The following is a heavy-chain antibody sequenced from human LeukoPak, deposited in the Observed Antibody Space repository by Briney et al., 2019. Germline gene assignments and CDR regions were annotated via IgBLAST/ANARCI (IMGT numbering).Heavy chain of an antibody. J-gene: IGHJ4*02. CDR3: AKSSGYTPDFDY. CDR1: GGTFSSYA. V-gene: IGHV1-69*13. Sequence: ASVKVSCKASGGTFSSYAISWVRQAPGQGLEWMGGIIPIFGTANYAQKFQGRVTITADESTSTAYMELSSLRSDDTAVYYCAKSSGYTPDFDYWGQGTLVTVSS. D-gene: IGHD3-22*01. CDR2: IIPIFGTA.